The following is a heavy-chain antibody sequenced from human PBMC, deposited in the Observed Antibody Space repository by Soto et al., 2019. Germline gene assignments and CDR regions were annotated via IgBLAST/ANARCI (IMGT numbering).Heavy chain of an antibody. CDR1: GYTFTSYY. D-gene: IGHD3-16*02. Sequence: ASVKVSFKASGYTFTSYYMHWVRQAPGQGLEWMGIINPSGGSTSYAQKFQGRVTMTKDTSTSTVYMELSSLRSEDTAVYYCARVPLGGIVVAYGMDVWGQGTTVTVSS. CDR2: INPSGGST. J-gene: IGHJ6*02. CDR3: ARVPLGGIVVAYGMDV. V-gene: IGHV1-46*01.